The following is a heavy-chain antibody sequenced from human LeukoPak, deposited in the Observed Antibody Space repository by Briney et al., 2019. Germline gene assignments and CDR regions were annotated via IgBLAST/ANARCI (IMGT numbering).Heavy chain of an antibody. CDR3: ARGRLIPDY. V-gene: IGHV3-33*08. CDR1: GFTFSSYG. J-gene: IGHJ4*02. D-gene: IGHD3-16*01. CDR2: IWYGGSNK. Sequence: PGGSLRLSCAASGFTFSSYGMHWVRQAPGKGLEWVAVIWYGGSNKYYADSVKGRFTISRDNSKNTLYLQINSLRAEDTAVYYCARGRLIPDYWGQGTLVTVSS.